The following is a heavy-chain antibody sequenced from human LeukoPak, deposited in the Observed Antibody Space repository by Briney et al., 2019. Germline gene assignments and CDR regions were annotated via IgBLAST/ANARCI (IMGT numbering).Heavy chain of an antibody. J-gene: IGHJ6*03. CDR3: AKHKTQGDYYYYYMDV. CDR1: GFTFSNYV. Sequence: GGSLRLSCAASGFTFSNYVMSWVRQAPGKGLEWVSTISGSGGGTFYADSVKGRFTISRDNSKNTLYLQMNSLRAEDTATYYCAKHKTQGDYYYYYMDVWGKGTTVTVSS. V-gene: IGHV3-23*01. CDR2: ISGSGGGT.